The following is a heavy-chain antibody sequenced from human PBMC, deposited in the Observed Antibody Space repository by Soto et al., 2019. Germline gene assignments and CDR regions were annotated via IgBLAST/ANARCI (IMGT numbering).Heavy chain of an antibody. V-gene: IGHV4-59*08. CDR2: IYYSGTT. J-gene: IGHJ5*01. D-gene: IGHD3-22*01. CDR1: GGSMNNYY. CDR3: ARHPQGPYYEKGLDS. Sequence: QVQLQESGPGLVKPSETLSLTCTVSGGSMNNYYWSWIRQPPGKGLEWIAYIYYSGTTEYNPSLNSRVSISVDTSKNQVYLQLDSVTAADTAVYYCARHPQGPYYEKGLDSWGQGTLVTVSS.